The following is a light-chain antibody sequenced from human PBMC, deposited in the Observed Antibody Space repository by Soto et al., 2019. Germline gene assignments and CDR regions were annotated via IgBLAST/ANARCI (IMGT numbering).Light chain of an antibody. V-gene: IGKV2-30*01. CDR3: MQGTYGPYT. CDR2: KVS. Sequence: DVVMPQSPLSLPVTLGQPASISCRSSQSPLYSDGNTYLSWFHQRPGQSPRRLIYKVSHRDSGVPDRFSGSGSGTDFTLQINRVEAEDLGVYYCMQGTYGPYTFGQGTKLEIK. J-gene: IGKJ2*01. CDR1: QSPLYSDGNTY.